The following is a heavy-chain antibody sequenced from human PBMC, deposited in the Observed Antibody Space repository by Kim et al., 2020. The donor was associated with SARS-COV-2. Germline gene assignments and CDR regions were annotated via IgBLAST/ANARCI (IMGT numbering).Heavy chain of an antibody. Sequence: SETLSLTCTVSGGSISSGGYYWSWIRQHPGKGLEWIGYIYYSGSTYYNPSLKSRVTISVDTSKNQFSLKLSSVTAADTAVYYCARAGYSSGWYLPVDYYYGMDVWGQGTTVTVSS. D-gene: IGHD6-19*01. CDR1: GGSISSGGYY. V-gene: IGHV4-31*03. CDR3: ARAGYSSGWYLPVDYYYGMDV. CDR2: IYYSGST. J-gene: IGHJ6*02.